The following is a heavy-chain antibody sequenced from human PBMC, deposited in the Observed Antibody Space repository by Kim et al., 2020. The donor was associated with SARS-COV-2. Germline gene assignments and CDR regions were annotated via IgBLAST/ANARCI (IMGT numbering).Heavy chain of an antibody. CDR1: GYSISSGYY. CDR2: IYHSGST. CDR3: ASIPQTAALHFDY. V-gene: IGHV4-38-2*02. J-gene: IGHJ4*02. D-gene: IGHD6-13*01. Sequence: SETLSLTCTVSGYSISSGYYWGWIRQPPGKGLEWIGSIYHSGSTYYNPSLKSRVTISVDTSKNQFSLKLSSVTAADTAVYYCASIPQTAALHFDYWGQGTLVTVSS.